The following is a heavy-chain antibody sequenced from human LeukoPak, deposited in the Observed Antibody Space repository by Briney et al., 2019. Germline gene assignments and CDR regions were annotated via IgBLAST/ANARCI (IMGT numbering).Heavy chain of an antibody. CDR2: IYHSGST. Sequence: SETLSLTCAVSGGSISTSNGWTWVRQPPGKGLEWIGEIYHSGSTNYEPSLKSRVTISVDKSKNQFSLKLTSVTAADTAMYYCARASYGILTGYRIDYWGQGTLVTVSS. J-gene: IGHJ4*02. CDR3: ARASYGILTGYRIDY. V-gene: IGHV4-4*02. D-gene: IGHD3-9*01. CDR1: GGSISTSNG.